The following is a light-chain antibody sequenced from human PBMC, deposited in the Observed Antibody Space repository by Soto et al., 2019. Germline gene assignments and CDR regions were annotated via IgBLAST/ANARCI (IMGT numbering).Light chain of an antibody. V-gene: IGKV3-15*01. CDR1: QSIGTN. CDR2: DAS. Sequence: EIVMTQSPATLSVSPGERATLSCGASQSIGTNLAWYQQTPGQAPRLLIYDASTRATDVPARFTGSGSGTGFTLTISSLQSEDFAVYYCQQYNNWPPTWTFGQGTKVEIK. CDR3: QQYNNWPPTWT. J-gene: IGKJ1*01.